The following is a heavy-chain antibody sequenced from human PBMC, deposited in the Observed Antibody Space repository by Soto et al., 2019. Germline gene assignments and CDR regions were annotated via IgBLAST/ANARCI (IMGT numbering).Heavy chain of an antibody. J-gene: IGHJ3*02. CDR2: IIPILGIA. CDR3: ASDSADSSGSDAFDI. V-gene: IGHV1-69*02. CDR1: GGTFSSYT. D-gene: IGHD3-22*01. Sequence: SVKVSCKASGGTFSSYTISWVRQAPGQGLEWMGRIIPILGIANYAQKFQGRVTITADKSTSTAYMELSSLRSEDTAVYYCASDSADSSGSDAFDIWGQGTMVTVSS.